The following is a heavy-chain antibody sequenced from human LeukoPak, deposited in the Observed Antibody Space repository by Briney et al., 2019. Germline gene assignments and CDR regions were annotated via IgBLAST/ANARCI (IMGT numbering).Heavy chain of an antibody. CDR2: ISSSGGST. Sequence: GGSLRLSCAASGFTFSDYFMHWVRQAPGKGLEDVSAISSSGGSTYYANSVKGRFTMSRDNSKNTLYLQMGSLRTEDMAVYYCARAPRYFGSGLYYFDFWGQGTLVTVSS. CDR3: ARAPRYFGSGLYYFDF. V-gene: IGHV3-64*01. J-gene: IGHJ4*02. D-gene: IGHD3-10*01. CDR1: GFTFSDYF.